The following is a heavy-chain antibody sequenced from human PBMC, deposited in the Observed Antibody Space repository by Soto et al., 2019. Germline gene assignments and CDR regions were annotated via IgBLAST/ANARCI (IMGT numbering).Heavy chain of an antibody. V-gene: IGHV3-7*02. J-gene: IGHJ4*02. CDR3: ARGSSGWYEVDY. CDR1: GFTFSSYW. Sequence: EVQLVESGGGLVQPGGSLRLSCAASGFTFSSYWMNWLRQAPGKGLEWVANIKQDGSEKNYVDSVKGRFTISRDNAKNSLYLQMNSLRAEDTAVYYCARGSSGWYEVDYWGQGTLVTVSS. D-gene: IGHD6-19*01. CDR2: IKQDGSEK.